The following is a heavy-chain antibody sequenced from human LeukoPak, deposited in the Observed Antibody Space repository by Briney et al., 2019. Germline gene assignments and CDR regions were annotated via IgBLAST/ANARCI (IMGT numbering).Heavy chain of an antibody. CDR3: ARSSYSSSSSV. J-gene: IGHJ3*01. V-gene: IGHV3-7*03. Sequence: GGSLRLSCAASGFTFSSYWINWARQAPGKGLEWVASINHNGNVNYYVDSVKGRFTISRDNAKNSLYLQMSNLRAEDTAVYYCARSSYSSSSSVWGQGTMVTVSS. CDR2: INHNGNVN. D-gene: IGHD6-6*01. CDR1: GFTFSSYW.